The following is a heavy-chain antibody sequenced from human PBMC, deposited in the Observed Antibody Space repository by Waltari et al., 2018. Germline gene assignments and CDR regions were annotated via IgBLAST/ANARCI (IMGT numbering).Heavy chain of an antibody. V-gene: IGHV1-46*01. CDR3: ARHYSSGWNWFDP. CDR2: SIPIFGTA. CDR1: GYTFTDYY. J-gene: IGHJ5*02. Sequence: VQLVQSGAEVKKPGATLKISCKASGYTFTDYYMHWVQQAPGKGTEWMGGSIPIFGTANYAQKFQGRVTMTRDTSTSTVYMELSSLRSEDTAVYYCARHYSSGWNWFDPWGQGTLVTVSS. D-gene: IGHD6-19*01.